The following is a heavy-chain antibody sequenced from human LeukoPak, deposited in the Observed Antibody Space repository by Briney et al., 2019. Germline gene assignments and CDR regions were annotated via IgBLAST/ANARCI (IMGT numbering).Heavy chain of an antibody. CDR3: ARSPSYGGKTHAFDI. J-gene: IGHJ3*02. V-gene: IGHV1-69*05. CDR2: IIPIFGTA. D-gene: IGHD5-18*01. CDR1: GGTFSSYA. Sequence: SVKVSCKASGGTFSSYAISWVLQAPGQGLEWMGGIIPIFGTANYAQKFQGRVTITTDESTSTAYMELSSLRSEDTAVYYCARSPSYGGKTHAFDIWGQGTMVTVSS.